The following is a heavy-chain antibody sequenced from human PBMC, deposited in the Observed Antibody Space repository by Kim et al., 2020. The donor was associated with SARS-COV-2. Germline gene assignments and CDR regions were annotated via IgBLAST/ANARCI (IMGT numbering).Heavy chain of an antibody. CDR1: GYNFTNYG. D-gene: IGHD2-2*01. J-gene: IGHJ5*02. Sequence: ALVKVSCKASGYNFTNYGMNWIRQAPGQGLEWLGWINTNTGNPTYAQAFEGRFDFSLDTSVSTTYLQINSLKAEDTAVYYCARDSYGKFSRSRDWFDPWGQGTLVTVSS. CDR2: INTNTGNP. CDR3: ARDSYGKFSRSRDWFDP. V-gene: IGHV7-4-1*02.